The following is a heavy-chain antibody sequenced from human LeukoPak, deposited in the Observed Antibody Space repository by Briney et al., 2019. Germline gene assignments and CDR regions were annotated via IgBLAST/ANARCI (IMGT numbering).Heavy chain of an antibody. CDR3: AREGVGATGSYS. V-gene: IGHV4-31*03. Sequence: SQTLSLTCTVSGGSISCGGYYWSWIRQHPGKGLEWIGYIYYSGSTYYNPSLKSRVTISVDTSQTQFSLKLSSVTAAGTAVYYCAREGVGATGSYSWGQGTPVTVSS. CDR1: GGSISCGGYY. CDR2: IYYSGST. J-gene: IGHJ4*02. D-gene: IGHD1-26*01.